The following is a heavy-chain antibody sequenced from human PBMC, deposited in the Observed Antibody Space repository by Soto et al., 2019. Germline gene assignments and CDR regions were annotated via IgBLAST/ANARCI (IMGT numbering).Heavy chain of an antibody. CDR2: ISSSGSTI. Sequence: PWWSLRLSCSASVFTFSDYYMSWIRQAPGKGLEWVSYISSSGSTIYYADSVKGRFTISRDNAKNSLYLQMNSLRAEDTAVYYCARDNDSSGYYPLVYYGMDVWGQGTTVTVSS. CDR1: VFTFSDYY. V-gene: IGHV3-11*01. CDR3: ARDNDSSGYYPLVYYGMDV. J-gene: IGHJ6*02. D-gene: IGHD3-22*01.